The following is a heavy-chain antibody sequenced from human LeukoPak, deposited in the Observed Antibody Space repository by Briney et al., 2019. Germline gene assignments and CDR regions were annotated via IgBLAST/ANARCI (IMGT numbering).Heavy chain of an antibody. CDR2: MNPNSGNT. Sequence: GASVKVSCKASGYTFTSYDINWVRQATGQGLEWMGWMNPNSGNTGYAQKFQGRVTITRNTSISTAYMELSSLRSEDTAVYYCARTSVEDFWSGYYDYWGRGTLVTVSS. V-gene: IGHV1-8*03. CDR3: ARTSVEDFWSGYYDY. J-gene: IGHJ4*02. D-gene: IGHD3-3*01. CDR1: GYTFTSYD.